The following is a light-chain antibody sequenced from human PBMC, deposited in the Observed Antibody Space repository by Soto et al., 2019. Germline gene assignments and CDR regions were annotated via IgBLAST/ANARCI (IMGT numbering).Light chain of an antibody. CDR1: QSVSSF. CDR3: QQRTNWPPALS. CDR2: DAS. J-gene: IGKJ4*01. V-gene: IGKV3-11*01. Sequence: EIVLTQSPATLSLSPGERATLSCRASQSVSSFLAWYQQKPGQTPRLLIYDASKRATGIPVRFSGSGSGTDFTLTISSLEPEDFVVYYCQQRTNWPPALSFGGGTKVEI.